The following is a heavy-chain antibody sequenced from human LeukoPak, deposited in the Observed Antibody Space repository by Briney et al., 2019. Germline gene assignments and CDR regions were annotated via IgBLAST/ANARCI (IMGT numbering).Heavy chain of an antibody. Sequence: SVKVSCKASGYTFTSYGISWVRQAPGQGLEWMGRIIPILGIANYAQKFQGRVTITADKSTSTAYMELSSLRSEDTAVYYCARVPSDSGSYGWPDVWGQGTTVTVSS. D-gene: IGHD1-26*01. J-gene: IGHJ6*02. CDR2: IIPILGIA. CDR3: ARVPSDSGSYGWPDV. V-gene: IGHV1-69*04. CDR1: GYTFTSYG.